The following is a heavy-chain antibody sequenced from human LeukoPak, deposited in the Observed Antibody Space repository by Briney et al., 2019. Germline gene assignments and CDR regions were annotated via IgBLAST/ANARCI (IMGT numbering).Heavy chain of an antibody. J-gene: IGHJ4*02. V-gene: IGHV3-23*01. Sequence: PGGSLRLSCVVSGFTFSDYAMSWVRQAPGKGLEWVSTISGSGGRSYSEDPVKGRFTISRDNSRNTLYLQMNSLRAEDTAVYYCASSYSSSYYFDYWGQGTLVTVSS. CDR2: ISGSGGRS. CDR3: ASSYSSSYYFDY. D-gene: IGHD6-6*01. CDR1: GFTFSDYA.